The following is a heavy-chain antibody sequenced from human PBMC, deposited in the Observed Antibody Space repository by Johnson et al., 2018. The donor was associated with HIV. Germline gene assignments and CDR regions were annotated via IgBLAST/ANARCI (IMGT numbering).Heavy chain of an antibody. J-gene: IGHJ3*02. D-gene: IGHD3-3*01. CDR1: GFTFSSYA. CDR3: ARDASLRFLEWFDAFDI. CDR2: ISYDGSDK. Sequence: QVQLVESGGGVIRPGGSLRISCAASGFTFSSYAMHWVRQAPAKGLEWVAVISYDGSDKYYADSVKGRFTISRDNAKNSLYLQMNSLRAEDTAVYYCARDASLRFLEWFDAFDIWGQGTMVTVSS. V-gene: IGHV3-30*04.